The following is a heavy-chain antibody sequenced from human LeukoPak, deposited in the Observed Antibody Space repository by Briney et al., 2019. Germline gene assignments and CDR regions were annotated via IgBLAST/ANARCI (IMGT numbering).Heavy chain of an antibody. CDR1: GGSISSSSYY. CDR3: ARDRFFLRYGMDV. V-gene: IGHV4-39*07. D-gene: IGHD3-3*01. Sequence: SETLSLTCTVSGGSISSSSYYWGWIRQPPGKGLEWIGSIFYSGSTYYNPSLKSRVTISVDTSKNQFSLKLSSVTAADTAVYYCARDRFFLRYGMDVWGKGTTVTVSS. J-gene: IGHJ6*04. CDR2: IFYSGST.